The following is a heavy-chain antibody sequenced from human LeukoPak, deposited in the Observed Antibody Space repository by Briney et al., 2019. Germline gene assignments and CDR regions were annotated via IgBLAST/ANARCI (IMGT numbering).Heavy chain of an antibody. Sequence: ASETLSLTCTVSGGSISSYYWSWIRQPPGKGLEWIGYISYSGSTNYNPSLKSRVTISVDTSKNQFSLKLSSVTAADTAVYYCARALPYYCSGGSCPFDYWGQGTLVTVSS. CDR3: ARALPYYCSGGSCPFDY. CDR2: ISYSGST. CDR1: GGSISSYY. D-gene: IGHD2-15*01. V-gene: IGHV4-59*01. J-gene: IGHJ4*02.